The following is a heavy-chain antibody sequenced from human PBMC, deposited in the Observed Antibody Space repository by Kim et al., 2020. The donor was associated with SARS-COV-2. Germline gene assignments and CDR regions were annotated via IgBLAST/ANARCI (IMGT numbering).Heavy chain of an antibody. CDR1: GFTFSSYG. J-gene: IGHJ5*02. Sequence: GGSLRLSCAASGFTFSSYGMHWVRQAPGKGLEWVAAISYDGSNKYYADSVKGRFTISRDNSKNTLYLQMNSLRAEDTAVYYCAKDGDDCSGGSCYSGPWGQGTLVTVSS. D-gene: IGHD2-15*01. V-gene: IGHV3-30*18. CDR2: ISYDGSNK. CDR3: AKDGDDCSGGSCYSGP.